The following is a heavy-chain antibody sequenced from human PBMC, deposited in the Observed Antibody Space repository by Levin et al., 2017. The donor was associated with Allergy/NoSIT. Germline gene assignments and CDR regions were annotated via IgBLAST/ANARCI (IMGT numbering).Heavy chain of an antibody. CDR1: GFTFSTYS. V-gene: IGHV3-48*02. CDR2: ISSSGSTI. J-gene: IGHJ4*02. Sequence: GGSLRLSCAASGFTFSTYSMNWVRQAPGRGLEWVSYISSSGSTIYYADSVKGRFTISRDNAKNSLYLQMNSLRDEDTAVYYCVRQRLFDYWGQGTLVTVSS. CDR3: VRQRLFDY.